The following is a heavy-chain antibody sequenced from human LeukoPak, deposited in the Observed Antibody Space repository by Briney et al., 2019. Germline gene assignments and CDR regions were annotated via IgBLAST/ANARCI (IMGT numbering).Heavy chain of an antibody. V-gene: IGHV1-2*02. D-gene: IGHD6-6*01. CDR3: ARGFGIAARAKRD. CDR2: INPNSGGT. J-gene: IGHJ4*02. CDR1: GYTFTGYY. Sequence: VSVKVSCKASGYTFTGYYMHWVRQAPGQGLEWMGWINPNSGGTNYAQKFQGRVTMTRDTSISTAYMELSRLRSDDTAVYYCARGFGIAARAKRDWGQGTLVTVSS.